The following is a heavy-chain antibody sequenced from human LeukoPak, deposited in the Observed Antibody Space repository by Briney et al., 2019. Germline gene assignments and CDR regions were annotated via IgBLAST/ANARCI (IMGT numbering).Heavy chain of an antibody. V-gene: IGHV3-20*04. D-gene: IGHD4-17*01. CDR2: INWNGGST. J-gene: IGHJ4*02. CDR1: GFIFSNAW. CDR3: ARSHDYGVAYYFDY. Sequence: PGGSLRLSCAASGFIFSNAWMSWVRQAPGKGLEWVSGINWNGGSTGYADSVKGRFTISRDNAKNSLYLQMNSLRAEDTALYYCARSHDYGVAYYFDYWGQGTLVTVSS.